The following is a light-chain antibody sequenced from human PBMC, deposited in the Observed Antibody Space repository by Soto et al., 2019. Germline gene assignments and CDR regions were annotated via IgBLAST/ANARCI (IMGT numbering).Light chain of an antibody. J-gene: IGKJ1*01. CDR2: NAS. CDR3: QHYNSYSEA. CDR1: QSISSW. V-gene: IGKV1-5*03. Sequence: DIQMTQSPSTLSGSAGARVTITCRASQSISSWLSGYHQKQGKAPKLLIYNASTLKSGVPSRCSGSGSGTEFTLTISSLQPDDFATDYCQHYNSYSEAFGQGTKVDIK.